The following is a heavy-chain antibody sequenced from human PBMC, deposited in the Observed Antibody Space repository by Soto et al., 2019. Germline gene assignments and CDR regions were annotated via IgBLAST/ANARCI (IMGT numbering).Heavy chain of an antibody. V-gene: IGHV4-61*01. CDR2: IYFSGST. CDR3: ARGVTMVRGVITYYYYGMDV. J-gene: IGHJ6*02. Sequence: SETLSLTCTVSGGSVSSGSYYWSWIRQPPGKGLEWIGYIYFSGSTNYNPSLKSRVTISVDTSKNQFSLKLSSVTAADTAVYYCARGVTMVRGVITYYYYGMDVWGQGTTVTVSS. D-gene: IGHD3-10*01. CDR1: GGSVSSGSYY.